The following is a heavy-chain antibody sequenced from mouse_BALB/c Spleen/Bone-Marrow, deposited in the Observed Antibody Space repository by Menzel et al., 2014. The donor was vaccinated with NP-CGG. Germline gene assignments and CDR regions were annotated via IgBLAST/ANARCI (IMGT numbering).Heavy chain of an antibody. CDR1: GFNFSSYW. D-gene: IGHD1-1*01. CDR2: INPDSSTI. Sequence: EVKLVESGGGLVQPGGSLKLSCAASGFNFSSYWMSWVRQAPGKGLEWIGEINPDSSTINYTPSLKDKFIISRDNAKNTLYLQMSKMRSEDAALYYCAGLNYYDNLFVWGPGTTVTVSS. V-gene: IGHV4-1*02. J-gene: IGHJ1*01. CDR3: AGLNYYDNLFV.